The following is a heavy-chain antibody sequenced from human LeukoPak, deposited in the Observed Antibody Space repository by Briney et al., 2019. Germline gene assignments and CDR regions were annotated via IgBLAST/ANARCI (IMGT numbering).Heavy chain of an antibody. CDR3: AKGSEIYCSGTSRYPLDY. J-gene: IGHJ4*02. CDR2: ISGSGGST. V-gene: IGHV3-23*01. CDR1: GFTFSSYA. Sequence: GGSLRLSCAASGFTFSSYAMGWVRQAPGKGLEWVSAISGSGGSTYYADSVKGRFTISRDNSKNTLYLQMNSLRAEDTAVYYCAKGSEIYCSGTSRYPLDYWGQGTLVTVSS. D-gene: IGHD2-15*01.